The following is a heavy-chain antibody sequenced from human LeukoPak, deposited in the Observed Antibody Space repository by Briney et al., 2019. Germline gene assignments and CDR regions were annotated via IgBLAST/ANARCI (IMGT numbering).Heavy chain of an antibody. D-gene: IGHD2-21*02. V-gene: IGHV3-23*01. Sequence: PSGGSLRLSCAASVFTFSNFAMIRVRQAPAGGLEWVSSISASGADTYNADSVMGRFTISRDNSKNTLYLQMNSLRDEDTAIYYCTKDPRAVATPWVYWGQGILVTVSS. CDR1: VFTFSNFA. J-gene: IGHJ4*02. CDR3: TKDPRAVATPWVY. CDR2: ISASGADT.